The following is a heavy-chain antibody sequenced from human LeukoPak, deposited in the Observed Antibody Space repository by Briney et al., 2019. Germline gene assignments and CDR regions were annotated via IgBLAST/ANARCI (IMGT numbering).Heavy chain of an antibody. D-gene: IGHD3-16*02. CDR3: AKLNVWGSYRSYDAFDI. CDR2: IRYDGSNK. J-gene: IGHJ3*02. CDR1: GFTFSSYG. V-gene: IGHV3-30*02. Sequence: GGSLRLSCAASGFTFSSYGMHGVRQAPGKGLEWVAFIRYDGSNKYYADSVKGRFTISRDNSKNTLYLQMNSLRAEDTAVYYCAKLNVWGSYRSYDAFDIWGQGTMVTVSS.